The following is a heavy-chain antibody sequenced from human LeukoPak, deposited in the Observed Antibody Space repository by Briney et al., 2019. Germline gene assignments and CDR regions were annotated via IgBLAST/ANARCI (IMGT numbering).Heavy chain of an antibody. Sequence: PSETLSLTCTVSGGSISSSSYYWGWIRQPPGKGLEWIGSIYYSGSTYYNPSLKSRVIVSSDMSKNQFSLMLNSVTAADTAVYYCARDLSWELFDYWGQGTLVTVSS. CDR3: ARDLSWELFDY. V-gene: IGHV4-39*07. CDR1: GGSISSSSYY. D-gene: IGHD3-10*01. J-gene: IGHJ4*02. CDR2: IYYSGST.